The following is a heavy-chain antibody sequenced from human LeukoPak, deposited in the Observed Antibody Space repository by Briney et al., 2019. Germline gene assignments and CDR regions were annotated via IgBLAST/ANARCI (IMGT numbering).Heavy chain of an antibody. CDR3: ARDWSIAEDYYYYMDV. J-gene: IGHJ6*03. D-gene: IGHD2-15*01. Sequence: SETLSLTCTVSGGSISSSSYYWGWIRQPPGKGLEWIGSIYYSGSTYYNPSLKSRVTISVDTSKNQFSLKLSSVTAADTAVYYCARDWSIAEDYYYYMDVWGKGTTVTVSS. CDR1: GGSISSSSYY. CDR2: IYYSGST. V-gene: IGHV4-39*07.